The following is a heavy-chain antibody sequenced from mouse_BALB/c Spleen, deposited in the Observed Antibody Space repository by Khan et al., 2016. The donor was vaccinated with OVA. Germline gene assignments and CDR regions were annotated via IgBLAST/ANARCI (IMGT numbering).Heavy chain of an antibody. CDR3: TGQNYYGYAFDY. D-gene: IGHD1-1*01. CDR1: GYSITTNYA. CDR2: ISYSGYT. Sequence: EVELVESGPGLVKPSQSLSLTCTVTGYSITTNYAWSWIRQFQGNKLGWMGYISYSGYTNYNPSLKSRIFVTRDTSENQFFLQLNSVTTEDKATYYCTGQNYYGYAFDYWGQGTSVTVSS. V-gene: IGHV3-2*02. J-gene: IGHJ4*01.